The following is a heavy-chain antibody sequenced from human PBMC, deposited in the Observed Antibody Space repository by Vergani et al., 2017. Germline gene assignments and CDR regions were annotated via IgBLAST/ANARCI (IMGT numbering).Heavy chain of an antibody. CDR1: GFTFSNYV. D-gene: IGHD6-13*01. CDR2: ISGSDGNT. J-gene: IGHJ4*02. CDR3: ASQRSAAAGRARDY. V-gene: IGHV3-23*01. Sequence: EVQLLESGGGLVQPGGSLTLSCAASGFTFSNYVMTWVRQAPGKGLEWVSTISGSDGNTYYAESVKGRFTISRDNSENTLYLQMNSLRVEDAAVYYCASQRSAAAGRARDYWCQGTLVTVSS.